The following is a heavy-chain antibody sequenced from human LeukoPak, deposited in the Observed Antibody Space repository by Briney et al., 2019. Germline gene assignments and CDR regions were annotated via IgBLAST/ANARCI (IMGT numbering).Heavy chain of an antibody. D-gene: IGHD5-18*01. Sequence: GGSLRLSCAASGFTFSSYAMHWVRQAPGKGLEYVSAISSDGGSTYYADSVKGRFTISRDNSENTLYLQMGSLRAEDMAVYYCARGRGYSYAHFDYWGQGTLVTGSS. CDR1: GFTFSSYA. CDR2: ISSDGGST. J-gene: IGHJ4*02. CDR3: ARGRGYSYAHFDY. V-gene: IGHV3-64*02.